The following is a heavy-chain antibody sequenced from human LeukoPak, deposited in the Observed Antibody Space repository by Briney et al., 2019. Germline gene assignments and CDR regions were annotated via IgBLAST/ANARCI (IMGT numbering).Heavy chain of an antibody. V-gene: IGHV4-39*01. CDR3: ARQNGVGLFILP. CDR1: GDSISSSSSY. J-gene: IGHJ4*02. CDR2: IYYSGST. D-gene: IGHD3-3*01. Sequence: SETLSLTCTVSGDSISSSSSYWGWIRQPPGEGLEWIGSIYYSGSTYYNTSLKSRVTISVDTSKNQFSLKLTSVTAADTAVYYCARQNGVGLFILPGGQGTLVTVSS.